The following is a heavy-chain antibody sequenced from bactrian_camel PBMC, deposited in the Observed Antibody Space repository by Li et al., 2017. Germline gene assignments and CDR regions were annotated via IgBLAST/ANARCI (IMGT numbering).Heavy chain of an antibody. CDR2: IAPDGTT. V-gene: IGHV3S67*01. D-gene: IGHD5*01. J-gene: IGHJ4*01. Sequence: VQLVESGGGSVRTGGSLRLSCVASGYTSSSYCMGWFRQVPGKEREGIAAIAPDGTTPYADSVKGRFTISRDNAKNTLYLQMNSLRADDTAMYYCAIGLFADFGLGRGTQVTVS. CDR1: GYTSSSYC.